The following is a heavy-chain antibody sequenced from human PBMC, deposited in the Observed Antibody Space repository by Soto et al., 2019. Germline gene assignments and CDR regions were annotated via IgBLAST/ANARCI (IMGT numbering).Heavy chain of an antibody. D-gene: IGHD3-22*01. CDR2: IYYSGST. CDR3: ARDSRSGYYLEY. V-gene: IGHV4-31*03. Sequence: SETLSLTCTVSGGSISSGGYYWSWIRQHPGKGLEWIGYIYYSGSTYYNPSLKSRVTISVDTSKNQFSLKLSSVTAADTAVYYCARDSRSGYYLEYWGQGTLVTVSS. J-gene: IGHJ4*02. CDR1: GGSISSGGYY.